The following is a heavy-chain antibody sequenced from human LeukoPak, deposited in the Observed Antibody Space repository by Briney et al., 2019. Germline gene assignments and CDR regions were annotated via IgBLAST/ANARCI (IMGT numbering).Heavy chain of an antibody. CDR1: GGSISSGSYY. V-gene: IGHV4-61*02. Sequence: SQTLSLTCTVSGGSISSGSYYWSWIRQPAGKGLEWIGRIYTSGSTNYNPSLKSRVTISVDTSKNQFSLKLSSVTAADTAVYYCANGPVASHYDFWSGYYYYWGQGTLVTVSS. D-gene: IGHD3-3*01. J-gene: IGHJ4*02. CDR3: ANGPVASHYDFWSGYYYY. CDR2: IYTSGST.